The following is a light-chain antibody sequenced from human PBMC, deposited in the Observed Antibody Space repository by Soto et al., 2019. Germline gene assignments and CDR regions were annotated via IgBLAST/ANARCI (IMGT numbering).Light chain of an antibody. Sequence: QSVLTQPPSMSAAPGQKVTISCSGSRSSIGDNHVSWYQHLPGTAPKLLIYETNKRPSGIPDRFSGSKSGTSATLGITGLQTGDEADYYCGTWDSSLSADVFGTGTKLTVL. CDR1: RSSIGDNH. V-gene: IGLV1-51*02. CDR2: ETN. CDR3: GTWDSSLSADV. J-gene: IGLJ1*01.